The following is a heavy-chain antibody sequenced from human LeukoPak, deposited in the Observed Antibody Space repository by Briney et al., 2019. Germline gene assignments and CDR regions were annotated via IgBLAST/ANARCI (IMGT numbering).Heavy chain of an antibody. Sequence: SETLSLTCTVSGGSISSGDYYWSWIRQPPGKGLEWIGYIYYSGSTYYNPSLESRVTISVDTSKNQFSLKLSSVTAADTAVYYCARGDYYDSSGYLNWFDPWGQGTLVTVSS. D-gene: IGHD3-22*01. CDR1: GGSISSGDYY. V-gene: IGHV4-30-4*01. CDR2: IYYSGST. J-gene: IGHJ5*02. CDR3: ARGDYYDSSGYLNWFDP.